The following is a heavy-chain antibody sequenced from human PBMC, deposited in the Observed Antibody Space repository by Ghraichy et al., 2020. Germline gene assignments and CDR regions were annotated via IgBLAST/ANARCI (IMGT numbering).Heavy chain of an antibody. V-gene: IGHV3-64D*06. J-gene: IGHJ5*02. CDR1: VFFFTGYS. CDR3: VRVGCYTTYCPSWVDP. CDR2: IGSNGEST. D-gene: IGHD3-10*01. Sequence: GGSLRLSCSVSVFFFTGYSMHWVRQAPGKGLEYISAIGSNGESTNYTDSVKGRFTISRDNSKNTVYLQMSSLRAEDTAVYYCVRVGCYTTYCPSWVDPWGQGTLVTVTA.